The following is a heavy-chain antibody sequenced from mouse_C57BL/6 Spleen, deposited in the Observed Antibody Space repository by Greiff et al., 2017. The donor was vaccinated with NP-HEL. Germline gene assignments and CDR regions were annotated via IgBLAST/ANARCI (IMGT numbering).Heavy chain of an antibody. CDR1: GYTFTSYW. CDR2: IHPNSGST. D-gene: IGHD2-12*01. Sequence: QVQLQQPGAELVKPGASVKLSCKASGYTFTSYWMPWVKQRPGQGLEWIGMIHPNSGSTNYNEKFKSKATLTVDKSSSTAYMQLSSLTSEDSAVYYCARNSPYAMDYWGQGTAVTVSS. V-gene: IGHV1-64*01. J-gene: IGHJ4*01. CDR3: ARNSPYAMDY.